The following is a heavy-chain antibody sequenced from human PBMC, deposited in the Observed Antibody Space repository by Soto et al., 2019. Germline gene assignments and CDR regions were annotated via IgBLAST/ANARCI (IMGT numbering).Heavy chain of an antibody. CDR3: ARGRYSSSSNWFDP. J-gene: IGHJ5*02. V-gene: IGHV4-31*03. CDR2: IYYSGST. CDR1: GGSISSGDYY. D-gene: IGHD6-6*01. Sequence: QVQLQESGPGLVKPSQTLSLTCTVSGGSISSGDYYWSWIRQHPGKGLEWIGYIYYSGSTHYNPSLKSRVTMSVDTSEHQFSLKLSSLTAADTAVYYCARGRYSSSSNWFDPWGQGTLVTVSS.